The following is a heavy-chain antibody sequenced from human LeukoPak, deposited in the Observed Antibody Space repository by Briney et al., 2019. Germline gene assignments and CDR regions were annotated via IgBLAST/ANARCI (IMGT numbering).Heavy chain of an antibody. Sequence: SETLSLTCTVSGGSISSTTYYWDWIRQPPGKGLEWIGSIYYSGDTYYNPSLKSRATISVDTSKNQFSLKLTSVTAADTAVYYCARRVAAVGQRFGPWGQGSLVTVSS. CDR1: GGSISSTTYY. CDR2: IYYSGDT. J-gene: IGHJ5*02. D-gene: IGHD6-13*01. V-gene: IGHV4-39*01. CDR3: ARRVAAVGQRFGP.